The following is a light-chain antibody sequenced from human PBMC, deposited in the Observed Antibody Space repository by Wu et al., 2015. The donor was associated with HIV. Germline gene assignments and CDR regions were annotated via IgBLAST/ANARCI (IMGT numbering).Light chain of an antibody. CDR2: GAS. CDR3: QQYNNWPRM. Sequence: EIVLTQSPATLSVSPGERATLSCRASQSVSSNLAWYQQKPGQAPRLLIYGASTRATGIPARFSGSGSGTEFTLTISSMQSEDFALYYCQQYNNWPRMFGQGTKVEIK. J-gene: IGKJ1*01. CDR1: QSVSSN. V-gene: IGKV3-15*01.